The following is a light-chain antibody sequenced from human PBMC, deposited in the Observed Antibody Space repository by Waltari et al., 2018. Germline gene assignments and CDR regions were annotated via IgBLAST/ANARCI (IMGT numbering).Light chain of an antibody. CDR1: KCINNY. J-gene: IGKJ4*01. V-gene: IGKV1-33*01. CDR3: QQYDNFPPLT. CDR2: YAS. Sequence: DNQMTQSPSSISASVGDRVTLTCRASKCINNYLSWYQQKPGKAPKRLIYYASSLESGVPSRFSGSGSGTDYTLTISSLQPEDIATYYCQQYDNFPPLTFGGGTKVEIK.